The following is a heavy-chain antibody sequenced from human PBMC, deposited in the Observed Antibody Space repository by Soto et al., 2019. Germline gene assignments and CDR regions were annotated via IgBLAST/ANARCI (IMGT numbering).Heavy chain of an antibody. CDR1: GYTFTSYG. V-gene: IGHV1-18*04. Sequence: ASVKVSCKASGYTFTSYGISWVRQAPGQGLEWMGWISAYNGNTNYAQKLQGRVTMTTDTSTSTAYMELRSLRSDDTAVYYCARDLGNYYYYGIDVWGEGTTVAVYS. J-gene: IGHJ6*04. CDR3: ARDLGNYYYYGIDV. CDR2: ISAYNGNT.